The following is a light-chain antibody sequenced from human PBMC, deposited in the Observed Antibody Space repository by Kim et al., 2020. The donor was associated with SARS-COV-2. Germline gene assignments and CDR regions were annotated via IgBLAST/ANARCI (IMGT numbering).Light chain of an antibody. CDR3: QQYHRSPWT. Sequence: SPGEGATLSCRASQSVSNGYLGWYQQKPGQAPRVIMYGASSRATGVPDRFSGSGSETDFTLSISRLEPDDFAVYYCQQYHRSPWTFGQGTKVDIK. CDR1: QSVSNGY. CDR2: GAS. J-gene: IGKJ1*01. V-gene: IGKV3-20*01.